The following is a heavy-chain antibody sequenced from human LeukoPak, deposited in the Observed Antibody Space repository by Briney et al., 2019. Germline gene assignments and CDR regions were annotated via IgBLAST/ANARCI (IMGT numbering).Heavy chain of an antibody. D-gene: IGHD3-16*02. CDR1: GYSFTSYW. CDR2: IYPGDSDT. J-gene: IGHJ4*02. V-gene: IGHV5-51*01. CDR3: ARLSKDDYVWGSYRHFDY. Sequence: GESLKISCKGSGYSFTSYWIGWVRQMPGKGLEWMGIIYPGDSDTRYSPSFQGQVTISADKSISTAYLQWSSLKASDTAMYYCARLSKDDYVWGSYRHFDYWGQGTLVTVSS.